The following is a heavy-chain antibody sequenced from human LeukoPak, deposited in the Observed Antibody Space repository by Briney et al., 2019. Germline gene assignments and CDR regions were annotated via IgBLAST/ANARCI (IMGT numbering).Heavy chain of an antibody. D-gene: IGHD3-9*01. J-gene: IGHJ4*02. Sequence: GESLKISCKGSGSIFTDYWIVWVRQMPGKGLEWMGIIYPGDSDTGYSPSFQGKVTISADKSISTAYLQWNSLKASDTAMYFCARPPQGSTGSKGFDYWGQGTLVTVSS. V-gene: IGHV5-51*01. CDR1: GSIFTDYW. CDR3: ARPPQGSTGSKGFDY. CDR2: IYPGDSDT.